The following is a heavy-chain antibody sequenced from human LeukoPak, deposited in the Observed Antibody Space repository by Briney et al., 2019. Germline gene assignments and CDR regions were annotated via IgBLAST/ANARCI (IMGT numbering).Heavy chain of an antibody. CDR3: ARVDSSSWSKGAPAFDI. J-gene: IGHJ3*02. D-gene: IGHD6-13*01. Sequence: SETLSLTCTVSGGSISSGDYYWSWIRQPPGKGLEWIGYIYYSGSTYYNPSLKSRVTISVDTSKNQFSLKLSSVTAAGTAVYYCARVDSSSWSKGAPAFDIWGQGTMVTVSS. CDR2: IYYSGST. CDR1: GGSISSGDYY. V-gene: IGHV4-30-4*01.